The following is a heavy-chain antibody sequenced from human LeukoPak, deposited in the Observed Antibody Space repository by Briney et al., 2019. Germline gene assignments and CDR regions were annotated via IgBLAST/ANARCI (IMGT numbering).Heavy chain of an antibody. V-gene: IGHV3-21*01. CDR1: RFTFSSYS. J-gene: IGHJ6*04. CDR2: ISSSSSYI. CDR3: ARGHSGYDSSGYYLVDV. D-gene: IGHD3-22*01. Sequence: GGSLRLSCAASRFTFSSYSMNWVRQAPGKGLEWVSSISSSSSYIYYADSVKGRFTISRDNAKNSLYLQMNSLRAEDTAVYYCARGHSGYDSSGYYLVDVWGKGTTVTISS.